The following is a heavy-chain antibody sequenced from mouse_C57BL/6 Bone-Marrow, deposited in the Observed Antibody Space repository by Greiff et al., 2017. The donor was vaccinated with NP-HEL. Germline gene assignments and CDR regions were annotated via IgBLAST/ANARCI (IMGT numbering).Heavy chain of an antibody. CDR3: ARDCPYYYGSSYGFAY. CDR1: GYTFTSYW. V-gene: IGHV1-50*01. CDR2: IDPSDSYT. Sequence: QVQLQQPGAELVKPGASVKLSCKASGYTFTSYWMQWVKQRPGQGLEWIGEIDPSDSYTNSNQKFKGKATLTVDTSSSTAYMQLSSLTSEDSAVYYCARDCPYYYGSSYGFAYWGQGTLVTVSA. D-gene: IGHD1-1*01. J-gene: IGHJ3*01.